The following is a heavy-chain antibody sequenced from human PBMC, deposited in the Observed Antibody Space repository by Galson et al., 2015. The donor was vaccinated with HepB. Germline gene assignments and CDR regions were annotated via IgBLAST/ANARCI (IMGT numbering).Heavy chain of an antibody. V-gene: IGHV1-69*13. Sequence: SVKVSCKASGGTFSSYAISWVRQAPGQGLEWMGGIIPIFGTANYAQKFQGRVTITADESTSTAYMELSSLRSEDTAVYYCAKDHRPTWFYYYGMDVWGQGTTVTVSS. CDR1: GGTFSSYA. CDR3: AKDHRPTWFYYYGMDV. CDR2: IIPIFGTA. J-gene: IGHJ6*02. D-gene: IGHD3-22*01.